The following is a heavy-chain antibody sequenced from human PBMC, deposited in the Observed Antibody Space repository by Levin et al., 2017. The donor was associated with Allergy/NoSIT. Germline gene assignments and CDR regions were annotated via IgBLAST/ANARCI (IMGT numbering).Heavy chain of an antibody. Sequence: GGSLRLSCAASGFIFSNFAMSWVRQAPGKGLEWVSIISGSGATTYYADFVKGRFTVSRDNSRDYSKNTLYLQMNSLRAEDTALYYCAKHKYGGSSPPEYWGQGTLVTVSS. CDR2: ISGSGATT. V-gene: IGHV3-23*01. J-gene: IGHJ4*02. D-gene: IGHD5-12*01. CDR3: AKHKYGGSSPPEY. CDR1: GFIFSNFA.